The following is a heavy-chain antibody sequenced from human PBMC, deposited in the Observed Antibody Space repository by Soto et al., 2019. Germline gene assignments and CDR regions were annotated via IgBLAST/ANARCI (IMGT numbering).Heavy chain of an antibody. CDR1: GGSISSGGYY. D-gene: IGHD2-15*01. V-gene: IGHV4-31*03. CDR2: IYYSGST. Sequence: SETLSLTCTVSGGSISSGGYYWSWIRQHPGKGLEWIGYIYYSGSTYYNPSLKSRVTISVDTSKNQFSLKLSSVTAADTAVYYCARLQTETVVVVNAFDYWGQGTLVTVSS. J-gene: IGHJ4*02. CDR3: ARLQTETVVVVNAFDY.